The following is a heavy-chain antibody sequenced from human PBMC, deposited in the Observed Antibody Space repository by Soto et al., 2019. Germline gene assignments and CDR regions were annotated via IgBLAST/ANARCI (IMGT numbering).Heavy chain of an antibody. CDR1: GCTFSSXT. V-gene: IGHV1-69*02. D-gene: IGHD2-2*01. CDR2: IIPILGIA. CDR3: ARNLVVPAGHYYGMDV. Sequence: GASVKVSCKASGCTFSSXTISWVRQAPGQGLEWMGRIIPILGIANYAQKFQGRVTITADKSTSTAYMELSSLRSEDTAVYYCARNLVVPAGHYYGMDVWGQGTTVTVSS. J-gene: IGHJ6*02.